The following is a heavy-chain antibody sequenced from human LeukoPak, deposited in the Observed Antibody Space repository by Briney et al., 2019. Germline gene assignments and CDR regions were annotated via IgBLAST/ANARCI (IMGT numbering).Heavy chain of an antibody. J-gene: IGHJ4*02. CDR3: AKVSWTVTTQTGLDY. CDR2: ISGSGGST. V-gene: IGHV3-23*01. D-gene: IGHD4-17*01. CDR1: GFTFSSYA. Sequence: PGGSLRLSCAASGFTFSSYAMSWVRQAPGKGLEWVSAISGSGGSTYYADSVKGRFTISRGNSKNTLYLQMNSLRAEDTAVYYCAKVSWTVTTQTGLDYWGQGTLVTVSS.